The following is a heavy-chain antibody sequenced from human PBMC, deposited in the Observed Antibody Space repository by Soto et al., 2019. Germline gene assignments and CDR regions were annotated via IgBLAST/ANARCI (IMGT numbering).Heavy chain of an antibody. CDR3: ARRPGWYGSGTLDV. Sequence: QITLKESGPTLVKPTQTLTLTCTFSGFSLRTSGLGVGWIRQPPGKALEWLALIYWDDDTLYSPSLKNRLTITKDTSKNQVVLTMTNVDPVDTATYYCARRPGWYGSGTLDVWGQGTTVTVSS. D-gene: IGHD3-10*01. J-gene: IGHJ6*02. CDR1: GFSLRTSGLG. CDR2: IYWDDDT. V-gene: IGHV2-5*02.